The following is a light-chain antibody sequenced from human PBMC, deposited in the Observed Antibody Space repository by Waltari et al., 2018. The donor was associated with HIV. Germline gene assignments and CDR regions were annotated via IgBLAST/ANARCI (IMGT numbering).Light chain of an antibody. CDR3: SSYTSSSTPYVV. CDR1: SSDVGGYNY. CDR2: EFS. J-gene: IGLJ2*01. Sequence: QSALTQPASVSGSPGQSITISCTGTSSDVGGYNYVSWYQQHPGKAPKHMIYEFSNLPSVVSNRFPGSKSGNTASLTISGLQAEDEADYYCSSYTSSSTPYVVFGGGTKLTVL. V-gene: IGLV2-14*01.